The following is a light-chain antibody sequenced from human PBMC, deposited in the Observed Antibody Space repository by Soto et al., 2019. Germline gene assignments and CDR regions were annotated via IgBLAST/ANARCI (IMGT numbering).Light chain of an antibody. CDR3: QQYGDSPLT. CDR1: QSVTVNS. J-gene: IGKJ3*01. Sequence: EFLLTQSPGTLSLSPGEGVTLSCRASQSVTVNSLAWYQQKPGQAPRLLIYAASTRAAAVPDRFTGSGSGTDFALTISRLEPEDFGVYYCQQYGDSPLTSGPRTKVDIK. V-gene: IGKV3-20*01. CDR2: AAS.